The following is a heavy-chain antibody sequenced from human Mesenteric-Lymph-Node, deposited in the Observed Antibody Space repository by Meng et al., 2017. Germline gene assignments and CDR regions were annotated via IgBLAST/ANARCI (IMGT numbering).Heavy chain of an antibody. V-gene: IGHV3-30*01. J-gene: IGHJ4*02. CDR1: GFTFSSYA. D-gene: IGHD3-10*01. CDR2: ISYDGSNK. CDR3: ASPYYYGSGSYYIFDY. Sequence: GGSLRLSCAASGFTFSSYAMHWVRQAPGKGLEWVAVISYDGSNKYYADSVKGRFTISRDNSKNTLYLQMNSLRAEDTAVYYCASPYYYGSGSYYIFDYWGQGTLVTVSS.